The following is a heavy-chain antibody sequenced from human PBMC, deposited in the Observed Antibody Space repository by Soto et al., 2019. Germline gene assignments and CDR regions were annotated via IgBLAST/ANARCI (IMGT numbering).Heavy chain of an antibody. J-gene: IGHJ4*02. V-gene: IGHV4-39*07. D-gene: IGHD3-3*01. CDR1: GGSISSGGYY. Sequence: SETLSLTCTVSGGSISSGGYYWSWVRQPPGKGLEFIGEIHHSGSANYNPSLKSRLSMSVDKSKNQFSLNLGSVSAADTAVYYCARYRAASGTYYFDNWGLGTLVTVSS. CDR3: ARYRAASGTYYFDN. CDR2: IHHSGSA.